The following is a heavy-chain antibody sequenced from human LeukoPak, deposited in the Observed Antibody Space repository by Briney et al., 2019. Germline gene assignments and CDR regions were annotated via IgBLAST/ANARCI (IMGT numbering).Heavy chain of an antibody. D-gene: IGHD6-19*01. CDR1: GAAVSTVGHH. J-gene: IGHJ4*02. Sequence: PSETLSLTCSVSGAAVSTVGHHWTWIRQFAGKGLEWIGFISSTGSMYNPSLRSRATILMDTSKNEVSLKLTSVTAADTALYYCAGGRNTELAGAFQFWGQGRQVSVSS. CDR2: ISSTGS. CDR3: AGGRNTELAGAFQF. V-gene: IGHV4-31*03.